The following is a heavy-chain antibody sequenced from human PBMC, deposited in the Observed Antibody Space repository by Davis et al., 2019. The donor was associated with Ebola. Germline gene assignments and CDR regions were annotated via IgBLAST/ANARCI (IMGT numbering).Heavy chain of an antibody. CDR3: AKVGGYDNFDY. CDR2: ISGSGGST. D-gene: IGHD3-3*01. V-gene: IGHV3-23*01. J-gene: IGHJ4*02. CDR1: GFTFSSYS. Sequence: GESLKISCAASGFTFSSYSMNWVRQAPGKGLEWVSAISGSGGSTYYADSVKGRFTISRDNSKNTLYLQMNSLRAEDTAVYYCAKVGGYDNFDYWGQGTLVTVSS.